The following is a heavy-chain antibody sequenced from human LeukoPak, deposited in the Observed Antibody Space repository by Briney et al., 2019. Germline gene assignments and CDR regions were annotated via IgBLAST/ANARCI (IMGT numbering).Heavy chain of an antibody. J-gene: IGHJ3*02. Sequence: ASVKVSCKASGYTFTSYGINWVRQAPGQGLEWMGWISAYNSNTHYAQKLQGRVTMTTDTSTSTAYMEVRSLRSDDTAVYYCARRRRSYHAFDIWGQGTMVTVSS. CDR3: ARRRRSYHAFDI. CDR2: ISAYNSNT. D-gene: IGHD3-10*01. V-gene: IGHV1-18*01. CDR1: GYTFTSYG.